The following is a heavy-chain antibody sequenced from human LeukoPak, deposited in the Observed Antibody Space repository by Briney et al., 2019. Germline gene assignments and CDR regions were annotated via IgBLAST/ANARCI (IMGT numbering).Heavy chain of an antibody. V-gene: IGHV4-30-4*01. D-gene: IGHD5-18*01. CDR3: ARRRGYSYGNWFDP. CDR1: GGSISSGDYY. Sequence: PSQTLSLTCTVSGGSISSGDYYWSWIRQPPGKGLEWIGYTYYSGSTYYNPSLKSRVTISVDTSKNQFSLKLSSVTAADTAVYYCARRRGYSYGNWFDPWGQGTLVTVSS. CDR2: TYYSGST. J-gene: IGHJ5*02.